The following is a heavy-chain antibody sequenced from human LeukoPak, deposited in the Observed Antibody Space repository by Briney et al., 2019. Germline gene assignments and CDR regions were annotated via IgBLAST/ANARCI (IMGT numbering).Heavy chain of an antibody. D-gene: IGHD3-10*01. CDR2: ISADGGTT. V-gene: IGHV3-64*01. J-gene: IGHJ4*02. Sequence: GGSLRLSCAASGFSFRGYGMHWVRQAPGWGLEYVSAISADGGTTDYLNSVKGRFTISRDNSKNTLYLQMGRLRSDDTAIYYCARGRGGPPFDFWGQGTVVTVAS. CDR3: ARGRGGPPFDF. CDR1: GFSFRGYG.